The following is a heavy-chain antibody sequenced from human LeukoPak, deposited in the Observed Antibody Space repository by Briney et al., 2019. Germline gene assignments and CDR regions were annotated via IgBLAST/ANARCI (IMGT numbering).Heavy chain of an antibody. Sequence: GGSLRLSCAASEFTFSTYGMNWVRQAPGKGLEWVAYISSSGGTIYYADSVKGRFTISRDNAKNSLFLQMNSLRAEDTAVYYCARVVIRVIDYWGQGTLVTVSS. D-gene: IGHD2-21*01. CDR1: EFTFSTYG. CDR2: ISSSGGTI. V-gene: IGHV3-48*03. J-gene: IGHJ4*02. CDR3: ARVVIRVIDY.